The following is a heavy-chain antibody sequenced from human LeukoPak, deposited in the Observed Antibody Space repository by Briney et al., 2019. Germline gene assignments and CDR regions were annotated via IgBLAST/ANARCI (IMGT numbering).Heavy chain of an antibody. CDR3: ARDFKSGSVDS. D-gene: IGHD3-3*01. J-gene: IGHJ4*02. CDR1: GFTFSNYG. CDR2: IYDDGSKE. Sequence: HTGRSLRLSCAASGFTFSNYGMHWVRQAPGKGLEWVAVIYDDGSKEYFADSVKGRFTISRDNSKNTVLLQMNSLRAEDTAVFYCARDFKSGSVDSWGQGTLVTVSS. V-gene: IGHV3-33*01.